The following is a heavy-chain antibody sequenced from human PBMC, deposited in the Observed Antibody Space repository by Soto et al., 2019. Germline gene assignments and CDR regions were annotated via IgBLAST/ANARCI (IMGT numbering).Heavy chain of an antibody. D-gene: IGHD6-19*01. Sequence: GGSLRLSCSASGFTFSSYAMHWVRQAPGKGLEYVSAISSNGGSTYYADSVKGRFTISRDNSKNTLYLQMNSLRDEDTAVYYCAREAGTWHLPLNWFDPWGQGTLVTVSS. CDR3: AREAGTWHLPLNWFDP. CDR1: GFTFSSYA. CDR2: ISSNGGST. V-gene: IGHV3-64*04. J-gene: IGHJ5*02.